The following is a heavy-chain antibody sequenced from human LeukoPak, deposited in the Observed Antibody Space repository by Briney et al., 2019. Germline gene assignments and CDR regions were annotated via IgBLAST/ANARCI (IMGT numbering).Heavy chain of an antibody. CDR3: ARDLITGTVRFDP. CDR1: GGSVSSGSYY. V-gene: IGHV4-61*01. J-gene: IGHJ5*02. D-gene: IGHD1-7*01. Sequence: SEALSLTCTVSGGSVSSGSYYWSWIRQRPGKGLEWIGYIYYSGSTNYNPSLKSRVTISVDTSKNQFSLKLSSVTAADTAVYYCARDLITGTVRFDPWGQGTLVTVSS. CDR2: IYYSGST.